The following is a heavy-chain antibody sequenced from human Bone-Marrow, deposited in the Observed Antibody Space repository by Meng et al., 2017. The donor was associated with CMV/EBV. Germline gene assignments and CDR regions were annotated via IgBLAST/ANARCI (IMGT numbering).Heavy chain of an antibody. CDR2: RYYSETP. V-gene: IGHV4-59*12. Sequence: SETLSLTCTVSGGSIISYYVSWIRQPPGKGLEWIGYRYYSETPYYSPSLRSRVTISVDTSKNQFSLKLSSVTAADTAVYYCAREAYDSSGYHLLDYWGQGTLVTVSS. CDR1: GGSIISYY. CDR3: AREAYDSSGYHLLDY. D-gene: IGHD3-22*01. J-gene: IGHJ4*02.